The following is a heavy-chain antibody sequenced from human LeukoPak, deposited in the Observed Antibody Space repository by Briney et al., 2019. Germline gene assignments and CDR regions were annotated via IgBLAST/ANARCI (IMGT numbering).Heavy chain of an antibody. V-gene: IGHV4-59*08. CDR1: SGSISNYY. CDR3: ARGLGMGHDSSGSDWFDS. Sequence: PSETLSLTCTVSSGSISNYYWSWIRQPPGKGLESIGYIHYTGSTTYNPSLKSRVTISVDTSKNQFSLKLNSVTAADTAVYYCARGLGMGHDSSGSDWFDSWGQGTLVTVSS. J-gene: IGHJ5*01. CDR2: IHYTGST. D-gene: IGHD3-22*01.